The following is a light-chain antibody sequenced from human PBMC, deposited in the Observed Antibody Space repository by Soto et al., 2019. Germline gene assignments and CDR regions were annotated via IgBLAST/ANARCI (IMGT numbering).Light chain of an antibody. Sequence: AIRMTQSPSSFSASTGDRVTITCRASQGISSDLAWYQQKPGKAPKLLIYAASPLQSGVPSRFSGSGSETDFTLTISCLQSEEFATYYCQQYYSYPLTFGQGTKVEIK. CDR2: AAS. CDR1: QGISSD. CDR3: QQYYSYPLT. V-gene: IGKV1-8*01. J-gene: IGKJ1*01.